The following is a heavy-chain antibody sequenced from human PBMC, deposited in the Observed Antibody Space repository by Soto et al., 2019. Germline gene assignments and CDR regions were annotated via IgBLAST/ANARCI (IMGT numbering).Heavy chain of an antibody. CDR3: ASFIAVAGPDAFDI. CDR2: IIPILSIA. Sequence: ASVKVSCKASGGTFSSYTISWVRQAPGQGLEWMGRIIPILSIANYAQKFQGRVTITADKSTSTAYMELSSLRSEDTAVYYCASFIAVAGPDAFDIWGQGTMVTVSS. D-gene: IGHD6-19*01. J-gene: IGHJ3*02. V-gene: IGHV1-69*02. CDR1: GGTFSSYT.